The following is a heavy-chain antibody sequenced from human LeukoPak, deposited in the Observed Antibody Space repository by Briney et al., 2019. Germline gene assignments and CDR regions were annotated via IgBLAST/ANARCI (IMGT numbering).Heavy chain of an antibody. J-gene: IGHJ4*02. D-gene: IGHD3-22*01. CDR3: AKGETYYYDSSGFPDY. V-gene: IGHV3-23*01. Sequence: GGSLRLSCAASGFTFSSYAMSWVRQAPGKGLEWVSAISGSGGSTYYADSVKGRFTISRDNSKNTLYLQMNSLRAEDTAVYYCAKGETYYYDSSGFPDYWGQGTLVTVSS. CDR1: GFTFSSYA. CDR2: ISGSGGST.